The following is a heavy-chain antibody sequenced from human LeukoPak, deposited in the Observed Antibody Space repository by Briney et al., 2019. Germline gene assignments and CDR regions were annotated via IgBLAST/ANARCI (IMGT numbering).Heavy chain of an antibody. V-gene: IGHV3-7*01. CDR3: ARSPYTSGWYGVGY. CDR2: IKQDGSEK. J-gene: IGHJ4*02. D-gene: IGHD6-19*01. Sequence: QPGGSLRLSCAASGFTFSSYWMSWVRQAPGKGLEWVANIKQDGSEKYYVDSVKGRFTISRDNAKNSLYLQLNSLRAEDMAVYYCARSPYTSGWYGVGYWGQGTLVTVSS. CDR1: GFTFSSYW.